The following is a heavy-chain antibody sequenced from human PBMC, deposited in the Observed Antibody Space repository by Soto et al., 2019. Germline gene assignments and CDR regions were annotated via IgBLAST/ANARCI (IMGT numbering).Heavy chain of an antibody. CDR2: IYYSGST. CDR3: ARVRGSGSYYKTNFDY. CDR1: GVSISGGFDY. D-gene: IGHD3-10*01. V-gene: IGHV4-31*03. J-gene: IGHJ4*02. Sequence: SETLSLTCPVSGVSISGGFDYLSWIRKHPGKGLEWIGDIYYSGSTYYNPSLKSRVTISVDTSKTQFSLKLSSVTAADTAVYYCARVRGSGSYYKTNFDYWGQGTLVTVSS.